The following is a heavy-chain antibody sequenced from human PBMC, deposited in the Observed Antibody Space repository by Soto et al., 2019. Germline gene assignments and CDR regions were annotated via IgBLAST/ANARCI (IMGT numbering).Heavy chain of an antibody. D-gene: IGHD3-22*01. V-gene: IGHV4-61*01. Sequence: SETLSLTCTVSGGSVSSGSYYWSWIRQPPGKGLEWIGYIYYSGSTNYNPSLKSRVTISVDTSKNQFSLKLSSVTAADTAVYYCARGMANYYYDSSGSLFGWGQGALVTVSS. CDR3: ARGMANYYYDSSGSLFG. J-gene: IGHJ4*02. CDR1: GGSVSSGSYY. CDR2: IYYSGST.